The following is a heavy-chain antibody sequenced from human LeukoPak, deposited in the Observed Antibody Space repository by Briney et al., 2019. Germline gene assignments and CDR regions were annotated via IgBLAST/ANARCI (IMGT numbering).Heavy chain of an antibody. D-gene: IGHD5-12*01. CDR3: MRDVSGYPY. J-gene: IGHJ4*02. CDR2: ISSSSTTI. Sequence: PGGSLRLSCAACGFTFSSYEMKWVRQAPGKGLEWVSYISSSSTTIYYAASVKGRFTISRDNAKNSLYLQMDNLRDEDTATYYCMRDVSGYPYWGQGTLVTVSS. V-gene: IGHV3-48*02. CDR1: GFTFSSYE.